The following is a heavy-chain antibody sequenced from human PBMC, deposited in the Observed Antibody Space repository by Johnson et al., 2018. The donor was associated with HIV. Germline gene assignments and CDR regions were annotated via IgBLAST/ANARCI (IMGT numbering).Heavy chain of an antibody. CDR2: ISYDGSNK. V-gene: IGHV3-30*19. J-gene: IGHJ3*02. D-gene: IGHD2-15*01. Sequence: QVQLVESGGGLVQSGGSLRLSCAASGFTFSSYGVHWVRQAPGKGLEWVAVISYDGSNKYYADSVKGRFTISRDNSKNTLYLQMNSLRAEDTAVYYCALGGSWYAFDIWGQGTMVTVSS. CDR1: GFTFSSYG. CDR3: ALGGSWYAFDI.